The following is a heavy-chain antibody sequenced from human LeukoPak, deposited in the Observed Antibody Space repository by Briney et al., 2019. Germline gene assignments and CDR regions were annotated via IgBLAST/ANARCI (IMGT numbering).Heavy chain of an antibody. CDR2: ISSSGSTI. Sequence: PGGSLRLSCAASGFTFSDYYMSWIRQAPGKGLEWVSYISSSGSTIYYADSVKGRFTISRDNAKNSLYPQMNSLRAEDTAVYYCAKHNKEDYYYGMDVWGQGTTVTVSS. CDR3: AKHNKEDYYYGMDV. J-gene: IGHJ6*02. CDR1: GFTFSDYY. D-gene: IGHD1-14*01. V-gene: IGHV3-11*01.